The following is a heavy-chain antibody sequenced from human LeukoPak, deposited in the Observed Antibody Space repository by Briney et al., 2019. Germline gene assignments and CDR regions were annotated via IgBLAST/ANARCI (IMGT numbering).Heavy chain of an antibody. CDR2: INPNSGGT. J-gene: IGHJ4*02. CDR1: GYTFTGYY. CDR3: ARVSSSWYGALDY. Sequence: ASVKVSCKASGYTFTGYYMHWVRQAPGQGLEWMGWINPNSGGTNYAQKFQGRVTMTRDTSISTAYMELSRLRSDDTAVYYCARVSSSWYGALDYWGQGTLVTVSS. V-gene: IGHV1-2*02. D-gene: IGHD6-13*01.